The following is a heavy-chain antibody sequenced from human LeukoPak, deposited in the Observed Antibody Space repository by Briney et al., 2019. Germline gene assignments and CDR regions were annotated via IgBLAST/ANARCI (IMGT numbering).Heavy chain of an antibody. CDR1: GFTFSSYS. Sequence: PGGSLRLSCAASGFTFSSYSMNWVRQAPGKGLEWVSSISSSSSYIYYADSVKGRFTIPRDNAKNSLYLQMNSLRAEDTAVYYCAGGIAAAGGFDYWGQGTLVTVSS. D-gene: IGHD6-13*01. CDR2: ISSSSSYI. V-gene: IGHV3-21*01. CDR3: AGGIAAAGGFDY. J-gene: IGHJ4*02.